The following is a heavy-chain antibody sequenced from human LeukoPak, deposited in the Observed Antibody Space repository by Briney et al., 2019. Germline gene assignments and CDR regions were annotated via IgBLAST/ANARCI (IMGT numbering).Heavy chain of an antibody. D-gene: IGHD1-1*01. CDR2: IYHSGSA. J-gene: IGHJ4*02. CDR1: GGSISSSSYY. Sequence: SETLSLTCTVSGGSISSSSYYWGWIRQPPGKGLEWIGSIYHSGSAYYNPSLKSRVTISVDTSKNQFSLKLSSVTAADTAVYYCARDRGTWNDDGFDYWGQGTLVTVSS. V-gene: IGHV4-39*07. CDR3: ARDRGTWNDDGFDY.